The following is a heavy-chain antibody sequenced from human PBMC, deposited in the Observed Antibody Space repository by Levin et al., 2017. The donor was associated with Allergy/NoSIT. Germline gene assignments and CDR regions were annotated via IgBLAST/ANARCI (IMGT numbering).Heavy chain of an antibody. CDR2: ISWNSGSI. CDR1: RFTFGDNA. Sequence: LSLTCAASRFTFGDNAMHWVRQGPGKGLEWVSGISWNSGSIGYADSVKGRFTISRDNAKNSLYLQMNSLRVEDTALYYCAKDRSSGMDVWGQGTTVTVSS. D-gene: IGHD3-10*01. CDR3: AKDRSSGMDV. J-gene: IGHJ6*02. V-gene: IGHV3-9*01.